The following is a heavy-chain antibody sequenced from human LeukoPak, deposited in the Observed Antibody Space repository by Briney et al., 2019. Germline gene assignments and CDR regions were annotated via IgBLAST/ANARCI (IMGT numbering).Heavy chain of an antibody. CDR3: AREWGPAAAPFDY. V-gene: IGHV1-69*05. CDR2: IIPIFGTA. J-gene: IGHJ4*02. CDR1: GGTFSSYA. Sequence: SVKVSCKASGGTFSSYAISWVRQAPGQGREWMGRIIPIFGTANYAQRFQGRVTVTTDESTSTAYMELSNLRSEDTAVYYCAREWGPAAAPFDYWGQGTLVTVSS. D-gene: IGHD6-13*01.